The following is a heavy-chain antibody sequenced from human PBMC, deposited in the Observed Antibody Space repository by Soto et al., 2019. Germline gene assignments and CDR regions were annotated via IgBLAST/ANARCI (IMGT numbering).Heavy chain of an antibody. J-gene: IGHJ4*02. CDR1: GGTFNTYA. CDR3: AREVQVHTPAFVY. D-gene: IGHD3-10*01. V-gene: IGHV1-69*19. CDR2: ISPMFGAA. Sequence: QQQQVQSGAEMKKPGSSVKVSCQSSGGTFNTYAMNWVRQAPGQGPEWMGDISPMFGAANYAPKFQGRVTITADESTGTSYMQLSSLTSEDTALYFCAREVQVHTPAFVYWGQGTLVTVSS.